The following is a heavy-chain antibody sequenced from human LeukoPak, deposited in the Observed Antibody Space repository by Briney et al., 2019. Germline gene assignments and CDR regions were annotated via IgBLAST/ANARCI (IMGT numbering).Heavy chain of an antibody. J-gene: IGHJ4*02. CDR2: ISAGGST. Sequence: AGGSLRLSCAASGFSSYAMNWVRQAAGKGLEWVSGISAGGSTYYADSVKGRFTISRDNSKNTLYLQMNSLRAEDTAVYYCAKAPGDYVWGSYRYNDYWGQGTLVTVSS. D-gene: IGHD3-16*02. CDR1: GFSSYA. CDR3: AKAPGDYVWGSYRYNDY. V-gene: IGHV3-23*01.